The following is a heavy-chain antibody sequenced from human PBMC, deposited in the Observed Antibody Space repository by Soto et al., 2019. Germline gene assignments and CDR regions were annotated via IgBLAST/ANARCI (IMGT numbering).Heavy chain of an antibody. J-gene: IGHJ4*02. CDR2: INHSGST. CDR3: ARGRDYDSSGSEDY. V-gene: IGHV4-34*01. Sequence: QVQLQQWGAGLLKPSETLSLTCAVYGGSFSGYYWSWIRQHPGKGLEWIGEINHSGSTNYNPSLKSRVTISVDTSKNQFSLKLSSVTAADTAVYYCARGRDYDSSGSEDYRGQGTLVTVSS. CDR1: GGSFSGYY. D-gene: IGHD3-22*01.